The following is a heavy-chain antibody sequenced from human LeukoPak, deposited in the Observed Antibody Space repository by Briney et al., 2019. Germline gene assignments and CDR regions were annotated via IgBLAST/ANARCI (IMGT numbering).Heavy chain of an antibody. Sequence: ASVKVSCKASGGTFSSYAISWVRQAPGQGLEWMGIINPSGGSTSYAQKFQGRVTMTRDTSTSTVYMELSSLRSEDTAVYYSARFTYSYVNYWDQGTLVTVSS. V-gene: IGHV1-46*01. D-gene: IGHD5-18*01. CDR1: GGTFSSYA. CDR2: INPSGGST. J-gene: IGHJ4*02. CDR3: ARFTYSYVNY.